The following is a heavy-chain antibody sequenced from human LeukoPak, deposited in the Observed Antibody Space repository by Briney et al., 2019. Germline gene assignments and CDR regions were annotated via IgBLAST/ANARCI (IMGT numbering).Heavy chain of an antibody. D-gene: IGHD3/OR15-3a*01. CDR3: AREQGWTKKYYGMDV. CDR2: IKQDGSAT. V-gene: IGHV3-7*01. CDR1: GFTFDNYC. J-gene: IGHJ6*02. Sequence: PGGSLRLSCSASGFTFDNYCMNWVRQAPGKGLEWVANIKQDGSATYYVDSVKGRFIISRDNAKNALYLHMSSLRAEDTAVYYCAREQGWTKKYYGMDVWGQGTTVTVSS.